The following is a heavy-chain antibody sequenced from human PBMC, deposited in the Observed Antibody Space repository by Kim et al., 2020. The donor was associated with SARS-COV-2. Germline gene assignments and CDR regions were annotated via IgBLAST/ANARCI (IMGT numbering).Heavy chain of an antibody. J-gene: IGHJ6*02. CDR1: GFTFSSYW. CDR2: IKQDGSEK. V-gene: IGHV3-7*01. Sequence: GGSLRLSCAASGFTFSSYWMSWVRQAPGKGLEWVANIKQDGSEKYYVDSVKGRFTISRDNAKNSLYLQMNRLRAGSKAVYYCGRGAFCSCGSCYGLPYYYYGMDVWGQGPTFTVSS. CDR3: GRGAFCSCGSCYGLPYYYYGMDV. D-gene: IGHD2-15*01.